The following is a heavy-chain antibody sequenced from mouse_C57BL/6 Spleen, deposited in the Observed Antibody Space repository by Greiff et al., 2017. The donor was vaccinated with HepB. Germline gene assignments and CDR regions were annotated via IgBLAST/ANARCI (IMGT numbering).Heavy chain of an antibody. V-gene: IGHV7-3*01. CDR1: GFTFTDYY. CDR3: ARSPPSTTVVAPYFDY. Sequence: EVQGVESGGGLVQPGGSLSLSCAASGFTFTDYYMSWVRQPPGKALEWLGFIRNKANGYTTEYSASVKGRFTISRDNSQSILYLQMNALRAEDSATYYCARSPPSTTVVAPYFDYWGQGTTLTVSS. D-gene: IGHD1-1*01. CDR2: IRNKANGYTT. J-gene: IGHJ2*01.